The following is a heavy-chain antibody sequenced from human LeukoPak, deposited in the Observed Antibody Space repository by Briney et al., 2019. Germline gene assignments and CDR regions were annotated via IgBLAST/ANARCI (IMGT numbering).Heavy chain of an antibody. CDR3: AREFHYYGSGSSFGY. D-gene: IGHD3-10*01. J-gene: IGHJ4*02. CDR2: INHSGYT. V-gene: IGHV4-34*01. CDR1: GGSFSGSY. Sequence: SETLSLTCAVYGGSFSGSYWSWIRQPPGKGLGWIGEINHSGYTHDNPSLKSRVTISIDTSKKQSSLKLGSVTAADTAVYYCAREFHYYGSGSSFGYWGQGTLVTVSS.